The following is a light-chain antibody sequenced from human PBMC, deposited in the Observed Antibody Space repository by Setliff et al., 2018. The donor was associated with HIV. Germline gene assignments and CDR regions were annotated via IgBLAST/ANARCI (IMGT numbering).Light chain of an antibody. CDR3: ASYGGSNNFV. V-gene: IGLV2-8*01. CDR2: EVS. J-gene: IGLJ1*01. CDR1: SSDVGGYNY. Sequence: QSALTQPPSASGSPGQSVTISCTGTSSDVGGYNYVSWYQQYPGKAPKLMIFEVSKRPSGVPDRFAGSKSGNTASLTVSRPQDDDEGDYFCASYGGSNNFVFGTGTKVTVL.